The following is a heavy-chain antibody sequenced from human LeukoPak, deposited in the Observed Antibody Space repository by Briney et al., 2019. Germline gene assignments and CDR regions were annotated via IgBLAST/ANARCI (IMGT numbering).Heavy chain of an antibody. V-gene: IGHV1-24*01. CDR3: ATVTGYYNWFDP. CDR2: FDPEDGET. J-gene: IGHJ5*02. D-gene: IGHD3-9*01. Sequence: GASVKVSCKVSGYTLTELSMHWVRQAPGKGLEWMGGFDPEDGETIYAQKFQGRVTMTEDTSTDTAYVELSSLRSEDTAVYYCATVTGYYNWFDPWGQGTLVTVSS. CDR1: GYTLTELS.